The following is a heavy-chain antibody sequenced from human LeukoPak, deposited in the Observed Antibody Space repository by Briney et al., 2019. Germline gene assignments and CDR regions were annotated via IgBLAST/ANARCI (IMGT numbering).Heavy chain of an antibody. CDR1: GGSISSYY. CDR2: IYYSGST. V-gene: IGHV4-59*12. CDR3: ARGGGWGSSWYYYYYYMDV. D-gene: IGHD6-13*01. J-gene: IGHJ6*03. Sequence: SETLSLTCTVSGGSISSYYWSWVRQPPGKGLEWIGYIYYSGSTNYNPSLKSRVTISVDTSKNQFSLKLNSVTAADTAVYYCARGGGWGSSWYYYYYYMDVWGKGTTVTISS.